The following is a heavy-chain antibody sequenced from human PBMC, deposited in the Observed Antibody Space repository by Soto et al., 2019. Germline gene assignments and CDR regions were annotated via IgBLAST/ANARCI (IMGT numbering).Heavy chain of an antibody. CDR2: MNPNSGNT. V-gene: IGHV1-8*01. Sequence: ASVKVSCKASGYTFTSYDINWVRQATGQGLEWMGWMNPNSGNTGYAQKFQGRVTMTRNTSISTAYMELSSLRSEDTAVYYCARGPGALKIAALPGKSSYMDVWGKGTTVTVSS. D-gene: IGHD6-6*01. J-gene: IGHJ6*03. CDR3: ARGPGALKIAALPGKSSYMDV. CDR1: GYTFTSYD.